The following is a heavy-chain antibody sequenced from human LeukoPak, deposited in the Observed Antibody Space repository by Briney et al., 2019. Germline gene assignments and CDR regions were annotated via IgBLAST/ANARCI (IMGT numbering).Heavy chain of an antibody. CDR3: AKWLDYYDSSGYPTNDY. CDR1: GFTFSSYG. V-gene: IGHV3-30*18. J-gene: IGHJ4*02. CDR2: ISYDGSNK. D-gene: IGHD3-22*01. Sequence: GRSLRLSCAASGFTFSSYGMHWVRQAPGKGLEWVAVISYDGSNKYYADSVKGRFTISRDNSKNTLYLQMNSLSAEDTAVYYCAKWLDYYDSSGYPTNDYWGQGTLVTVSS.